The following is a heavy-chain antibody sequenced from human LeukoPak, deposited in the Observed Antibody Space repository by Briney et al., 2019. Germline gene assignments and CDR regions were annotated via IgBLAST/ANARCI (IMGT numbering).Heavy chain of an antibody. CDR1: GFTFSNYW. CDR3: ARSGDYGESFDS. CDR2: IYNDGSST. D-gene: IGHD4-17*01. J-gene: IGHJ4*02. Sequence: PGGSLRLSCAASGFTFSNYWMHWVRQAPGKGLVWVSRIYNDGSSTSYADSVKGRFTISRDNAKSSLYLQVNSLRAEDTALYYCARSGDYGESFDSWGQGTLVTVSS. V-gene: IGHV3-74*01.